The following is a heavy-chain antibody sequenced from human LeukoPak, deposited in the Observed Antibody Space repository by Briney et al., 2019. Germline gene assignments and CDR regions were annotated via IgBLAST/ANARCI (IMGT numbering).Heavy chain of an antibody. CDR3: AGMAGATTGRNFDY. Sequence: SETLSLTCTVSGYSISSGSNWGWIRQPPGKGLGWIGITYHSGSTYYNPSLKSRVTISVDTSKNQFSLKLSSVTAADTAVYYCAGMAGATTGRNFDYWGQGTLVTVSS. CDR1: GYSISSGSN. CDR2: TYHSGST. D-gene: IGHD1-26*01. J-gene: IGHJ4*02. V-gene: IGHV4-38-2*02.